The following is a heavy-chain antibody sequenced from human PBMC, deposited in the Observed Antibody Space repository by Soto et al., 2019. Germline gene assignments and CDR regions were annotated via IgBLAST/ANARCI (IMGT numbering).Heavy chain of an antibody. V-gene: IGHV3-23*01. J-gene: IGHJ4*02. CDR1: GFTFSDHA. D-gene: IGHD1-26*01. Sequence: EVQLLESGGGLVQPGGSLRLSCATSGFTFSDHAMHWVRQAPGEGLEWVSGVRGDFVTTPYADSVKGRFTISRDNSKNTLYLQMNSLRAEDTAIYYCVKKGKMGVEGFDFWGQGTLVTVSS. CDR3: VKKGKMGVEGFDF. CDR2: VRGDFVTT.